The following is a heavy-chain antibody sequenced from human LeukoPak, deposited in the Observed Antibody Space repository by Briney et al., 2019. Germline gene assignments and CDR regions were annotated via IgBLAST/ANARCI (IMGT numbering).Heavy chain of an antibody. J-gene: IGHJ5*02. Sequence: PGGSLRLSCAASGFTFSSYSMNWVRQAPGKGLERVSYISSSSSTIYYADSVKGRFTISRDNAKNSLYLQMNSLRAGDTAVYYCAKLGAYGSGSYYDWFDPWGQGTLVTVSS. V-gene: IGHV3-48*01. D-gene: IGHD3-10*01. CDR1: GFTFSSYS. CDR3: AKLGAYGSGSYYDWFDP. CDR2: ISSSSSTI.